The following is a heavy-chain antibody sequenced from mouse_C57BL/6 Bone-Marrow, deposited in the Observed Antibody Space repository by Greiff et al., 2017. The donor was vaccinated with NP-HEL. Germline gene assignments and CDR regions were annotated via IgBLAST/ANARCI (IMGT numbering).Heavy chain of an antibody. D-gene: IGHD1-1*01. Sequence: EVHLVESGAELVKPGASVKLSCTASGFNIKDYYMHWVKQRTEQGLEWIGRIDPEDGETKYAPKFQGKATITADTSSKTAYLQLSSLTSEDTAVYYCARSPITTVAMDYWGQGTSVTVSS. CDR2: IDPEDGET. CDR3: ARSPITTVAMDY. CDR1: GFNIKDYY. J-gene: IGHJ4*01. V-gene: IGHV14-2*01.